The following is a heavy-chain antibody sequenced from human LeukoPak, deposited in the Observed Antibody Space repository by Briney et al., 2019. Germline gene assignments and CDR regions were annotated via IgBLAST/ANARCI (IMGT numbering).Heavy chain of an antibody. CDR3: AKDFYDSSGYYYGGDY. D-gene: IGHD3-22*01. CDR1: GFTFGSYE. Sequence: GGSLRLSCAASGFTFGSYEMNWVRQAPGKGLEWVSGISGSGISTYYADSVKGRFTISRDNSKNTLYLQMNSLRAEDTAVYYCAKDFYDSSGYYYGGDYWGQGTLVTVSS. V-gene: IGHV3-23*01. CDR2: ISGSGIST. J-gene: IGHJ4*02.